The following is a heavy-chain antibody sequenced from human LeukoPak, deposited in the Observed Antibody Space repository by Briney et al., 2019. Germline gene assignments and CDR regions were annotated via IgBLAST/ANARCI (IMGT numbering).Heavy chain of an antibody. CDR3: VGSGSSRGHFDY. CDR1: GFTFSSYG. Sequence: GGSLRLSCAASGFTFSSYGMHWVRQAPGKGLEWVAVISYDGSNKYYADSVKGRFTISRDNSKNTLYLQMNSLRAEDTAVYYCVGSGSSRGHFDYWGQGTLVTVSS. V-gene: IGHV3-30*03. D-gene: IGHD3-10*01. CDR2: ISYDGSNK. J-gene: IGHJ4*02.